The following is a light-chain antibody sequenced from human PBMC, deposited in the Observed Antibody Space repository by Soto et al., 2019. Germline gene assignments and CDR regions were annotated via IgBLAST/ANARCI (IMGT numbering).Light chain of an antibody. CDR1: SSNVGGYNY. J-gene: IGLJ3*02. CDR3: SSFTSSNTWL. V-gene: IGLV2-14*01. CDR2: EVT. Sequence: QSVLTQPASVSGSPGQSITISCTGTSSNVGGYNYVSCYQQYPGKAPKLMIFEVTNRPSGVSDRFSGSKSGNTASLTISGLQAEDEADYYCSSFTSSNTWLFGGGTKVTVL.